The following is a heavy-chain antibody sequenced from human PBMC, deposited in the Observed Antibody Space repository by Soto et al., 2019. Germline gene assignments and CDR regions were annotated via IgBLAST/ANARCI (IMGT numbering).Heavy chain of an antibody. J-gene: IGHJ4*02. V-gene: IGHV1-2*02. D-gene: IGHD5-18*01. Sequence: ASVKVSCKASGYTFTGYYMHWVRQAPGQGLEWMGWIYPNSGGTKYAQKVQGRVTMTRDTSISTAYMELSRLRSDDTAVYYCARPIYNVDTACFDYWGQGTLVTVSS. CDR2: IYPNSGGT. CDR1: GYTFTGYY. CDR3: ARPIYNVDTACFDY.